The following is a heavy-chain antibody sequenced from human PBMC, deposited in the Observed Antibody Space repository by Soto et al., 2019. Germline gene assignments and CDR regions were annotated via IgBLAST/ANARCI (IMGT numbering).Heavy chain of an antibody. CDR2: IWYDGSNK. CDR3: ARVGWLRSGYYYYYGMDV. D-gene: IGHD5-12*01. J-gene: IGHJ6*02. Sequence: GGSLRLSCAASGFTFSSYDMHWVRQAPGKGLEWVAVIWYDGSNKYYADSVKGRFTISRDNSKNTLYLQMNSLRAEDTAVYYCARVGWLRSGYYYYYGMDVWGQGTTVTVSS. V-gene: IGHV3-33*01. CDR1: GFTFSSYD.